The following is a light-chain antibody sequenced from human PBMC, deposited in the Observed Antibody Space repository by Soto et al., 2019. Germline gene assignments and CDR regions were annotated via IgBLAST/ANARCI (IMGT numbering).Light chain of an antibody. CDR1: QRVSSD. CDR3: QQYNNWPPWT. Sequence: EVVMTQSPATLSVSPGERATLSCRASQRVSSDLAWFQQKPGQAPRLLIYAASTRATGISARFSGSGSGTEFTLTISSLQSEDFAVYYCQQYNNWPPWTFGQGTKVEIK. CDR2: AAS. J-gene: IGKJ1*01. V-gene: IGKV3-15*01.